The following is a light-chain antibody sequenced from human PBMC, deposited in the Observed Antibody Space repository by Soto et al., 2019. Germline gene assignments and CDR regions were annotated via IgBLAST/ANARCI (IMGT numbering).Light chain of an antibody. V-gene: IGLV2-14*03. J-gene: IGLJ1*01. CDR1: SSDVGAYKY. CDR3: SSFTGTTTLDV. CDR2: GVS. Sequence: QSALTQPASVSGSLGQSITISCTGTSSDVGAYKYVSWYQQHPGKVPKLIIYGVSNRPSGFSNRFSGSKSGNTAFLTISGLQPEDEADYYCSSFTGTTTLDVFGTGTKLTVL.